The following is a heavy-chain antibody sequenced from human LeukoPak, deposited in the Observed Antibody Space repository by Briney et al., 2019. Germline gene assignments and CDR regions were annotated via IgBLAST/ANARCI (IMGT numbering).Heavy chain of an antibody. V-gene: IGHV4-38-2*02. CDR3: ARDRRNYYDSSGLDY. CDR2: IYHSGST. D-gene: IGHD3-22*01. Sequence: PSETLSLTCTVSGYSISSGYYWGWIRQPPGKGLEWIGSIYHSGSTYYNPSLKSRVTISVDTSKNQFSLKLSSVTAADTAVYYCARDRRNYYDSSGLDYWGQGTLVTVSS. J-gene: IGHJ4*02. CDR1: GYSISSGYY.